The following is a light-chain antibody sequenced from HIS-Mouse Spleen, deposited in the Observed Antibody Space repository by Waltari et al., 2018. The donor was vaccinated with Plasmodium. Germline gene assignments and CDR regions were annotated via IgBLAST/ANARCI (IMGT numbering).Light chain of an antibody. J-gene: IGLJ2*01. Sequence: QSALTQPPSASGSPGQSVTISCTGPSSDVGGYNYVSWYQQHPGKAPKLMIYEGSKRPSGVPERFSGSKSGNTASLTVSGLQAEDEADYYCSSYAGSNNLVFGGGTKLTVL. V-gene: IGLV2-8*01. CDR1: SSDVGGYNY. CDR3: SSYAGSNNLV. CDR2: EGS.